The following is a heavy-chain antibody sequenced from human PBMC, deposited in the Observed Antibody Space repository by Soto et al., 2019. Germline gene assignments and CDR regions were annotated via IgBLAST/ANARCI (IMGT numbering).Heavy chain of an antibody. V-gene: IGHV4-59*01. J-gene: IGHJ5*02. CDR3: ARSPYYGSGSYWFDP. D-gene: IGHD3-10*01. CDR1: DGSISSYY. Sequence: SETLSLTCTVSDGSISSYYWSWIRQPPGKGLEWIGYIYYSGSTNYNPSLKSRVTISVDTSKNQFSLKLSSVTAADTAVYYCARSPYYGSGSYWFDPWGQGTLVTVSS. CDR2: IYYSGST.